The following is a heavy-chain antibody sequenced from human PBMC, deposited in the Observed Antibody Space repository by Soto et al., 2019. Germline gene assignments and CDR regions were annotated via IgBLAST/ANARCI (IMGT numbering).Heavy chain of an antibody. CDR3: ARDPHMDV. J-gene: IGHJ6*03. CDR2: ISSGNTYI. Sequence: GSLRLSCAASGFTFSSYSMNWVRQAPGKGLEWVSSISSGNTYIYYAGSVKGRFTISRDNAKNSLYLQMNSLRAGDTAVYYCARDPHMDVWGKGTTVTVSS. V-gene: IGHV3-21*01. CDR1: GFTFSSYS.